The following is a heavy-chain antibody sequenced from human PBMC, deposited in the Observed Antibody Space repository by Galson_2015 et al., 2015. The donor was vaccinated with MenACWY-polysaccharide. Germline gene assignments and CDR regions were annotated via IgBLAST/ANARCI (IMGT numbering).Heavy chain of an antibody. J-gene: IGHJ3*02. CDR1: GYTFTSFG. Sequence: SVKVSCKASGYTFTSFGISWVRQAPGHGLEWMGWISAYNGNTNSVQKLQGRVTMTTDTSPSTAYMELRSLSSDDTAGYYCAGDLGGYVSSDSGLFGAFEIWGQGTMGTVSS. V-gene: IGHV1-18*01. CDR3: AGDLGGYVSSDSGLFGAFEI. CDR2: ISAYNGNT. D-gene: IGHD3-22*01.